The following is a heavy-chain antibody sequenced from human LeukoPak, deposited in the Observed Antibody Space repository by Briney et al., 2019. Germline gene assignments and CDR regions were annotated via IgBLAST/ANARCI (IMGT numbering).Heavy chain of an antibody. J-gene: IGHJ6*02. CDR1: GGSISSYY. Sequence: SETLSLTCTVSGGSISSYYWSWIRQPPGKGLEWIGYIYYSGSTNYNPSLKSRVTISVDTSKNQFSLKLSSVTAADTAVYYCAKAGKYDHGGQTKYYYYYYGMDVWGQGTTVTVSS. CDR3: AKAGKYDHGGQTKYYYYYYGMDV. D-gene: IGHD3-16*01. V-gene: IGHV4-59*08. CDR2: IYYSGST.